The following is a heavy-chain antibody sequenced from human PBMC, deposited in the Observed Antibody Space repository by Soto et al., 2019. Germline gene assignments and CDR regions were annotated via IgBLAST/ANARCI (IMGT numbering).Heavy chain of an antibody. CDR2: IWYDGSNK. CDR3: ARDGAYGSGHADY. D-gene: IGHD3-10*01. V-gene: IGHV3-33*01. CDR1: GFTFSSYG. J-gene: IGHJ4*02. Sequence: QVQLVESGGGVVQPGRSLRLSCAASGFTFSSYGMHWVRQAPGKGLEWVAVIWYDGSNKYYADSVKGRFTISRDNSKNTLYLQMNSLRAEDTAVYYCARDGAYGSGHADYWGQGTLVTVAS.